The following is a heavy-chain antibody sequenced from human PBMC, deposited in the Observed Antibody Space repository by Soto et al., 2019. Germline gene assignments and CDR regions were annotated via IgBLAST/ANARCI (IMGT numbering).Heavy chain of an antibody. CDR2: ISTYNGHT. V-gene: IGHV1-18*01. D-gene: IGHD6-13*01. Sequence: QVQLVQCGGEVKKPGASVNVSCKASGYTFTNYGINWVRQAPGQALEWMGWISTYNGHTNSPQKLQGRVTMTRDIPPSRAYIDLRLLSSVDTAVYYCARVVADVRRDTFAMDVWRQGTAVPVS. J-gene: IGHJ6*02. CDR1: GYTFTNYG. CDR3: ARVVADVRRDTFAMDV.